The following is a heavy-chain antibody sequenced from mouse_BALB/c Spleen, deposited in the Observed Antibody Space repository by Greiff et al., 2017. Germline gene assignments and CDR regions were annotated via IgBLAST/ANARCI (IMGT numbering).Heavy chain of an antibody. CDR1: GFTFSSYA. V-gene: IGHV5-6-5*01. CDR3: ARTTMITLWYFDV. CDR2: ISSGGST. Sequence: EVQLVESGGGLVKPGGSLKLSCAASGFTFSSYAMSWVRQTPEKRLEWVASISSGGSTYYPDRVKGRFTIFRDNARNILYLQMSSLRSEDTAMYYCARTTMITLWYFDVWGAGTTVTVSS. J-gene: IGHJ1*01. D-gene: IGHD2-4*01.